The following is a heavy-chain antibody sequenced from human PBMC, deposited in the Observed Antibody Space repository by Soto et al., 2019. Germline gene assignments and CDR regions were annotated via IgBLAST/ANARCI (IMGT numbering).Heavy chain of an antibody. D-gene: IGHD2-2*01. J-gene: IGHJ4*02. V-gene: IGHV3-23*01. CDR1: GFTFSSYA. Sequence: GGSLRLSCAASGFTFSSYAMSWVRQAPGKGLEWVSAISGGGGTTYYTNSVKGRFTISRDNSKNTLFLQMNSLRAEDTAVYYCAKDGPVVPAAMPDYWGQGALVTVSS. CDR2: ISGGGGTT. CDR3: AKDGPVVPAAMPDY.